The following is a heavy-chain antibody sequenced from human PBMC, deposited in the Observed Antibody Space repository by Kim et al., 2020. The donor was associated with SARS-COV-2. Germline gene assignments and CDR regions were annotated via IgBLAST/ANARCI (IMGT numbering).Heavy chain of an antibody. J-gene: IGHJ4*02. CDR2: T. V-gene: IGHV3-13*01. D-gene: IGHD6-19*01. CDR3: ASGIAVAGFDY. Sequence: TYYPGSVKGRFTISRENAKNSFYLQMNSLRAGDTAVYYCASGIAVAGFDYWGQGTLVTVSS.